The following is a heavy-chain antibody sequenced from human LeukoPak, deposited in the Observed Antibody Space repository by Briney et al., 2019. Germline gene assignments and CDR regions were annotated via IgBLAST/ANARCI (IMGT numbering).Heavy chain of an antibody. V-gene: IGHV4-39*01. CDR3: AGSYTTENAFDI. D-gene: IGHD3-16*01. J-gene: IGHJ3*02. CDR2: IYYSGST. CDR1: GGSISSSSYY. Sequence: SETLSLTCTVSGGSISSSSYYWGWIRQPPGEGLEWIGSIYYSGSTYYNPSLKSRVTISVDTSKNQFSLKLSSVTAADTAVYYCAGSYTTENAFDIWGQGTMVTVSS.